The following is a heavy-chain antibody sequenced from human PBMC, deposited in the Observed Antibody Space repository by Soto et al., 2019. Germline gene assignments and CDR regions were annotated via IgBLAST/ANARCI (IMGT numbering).Heavy chain of an antibody. CDR1: GYTFTSYG. J-gene: IGHJ6*02. D-gene: IGHD2-21*02. V-gene: IGHV1-18*04. Sequence: QVQLVQSGAEVKKPGASVKVSCKASGYTFTSYGISWVRQAPGQGLEWMGWISAYNGNTNYAQKLQGRVTMTTNTSTSTVYMELRSLRSDDRAVYYCARRDPPPDCGGNSVPFGCYGMDVWGQGTTVTVSS. CDR3: ARRDPPPDCGGNSVPFGCYGMDV. CDR2: ISAYNGNT.